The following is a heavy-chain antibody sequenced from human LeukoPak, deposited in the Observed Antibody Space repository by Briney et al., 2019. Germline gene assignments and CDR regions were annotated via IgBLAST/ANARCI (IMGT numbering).Heavy chain of an antibody. J-gene: IGHJ4*02. CDR3: ARGRRGGIAAAGTI. V-gene: IGHV1-18*01. Sequence: ASVTVSCTASGYTFTSYGISWVRQPPGQGLEWMGWISAYNGNTNYAQKLQGRVTMTTDTSTSTAYMELRSLRSDDTAVYYCARGRRGGIAAAGTIWGQGTLVTVSS. D-gene: IGHD6-13*01. CDR1: GYTFTSYG. CDR2: ISAYNGNT.